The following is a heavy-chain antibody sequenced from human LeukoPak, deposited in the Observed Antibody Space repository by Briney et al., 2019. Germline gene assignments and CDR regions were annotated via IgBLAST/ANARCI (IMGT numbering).Heavy chain of an antibody. CDR1: GASVSSDY. CDR3: ARHPFQYPFDH. J-gene: IGHJ5*02. CDR2: IYHSGHT. V-gene: IGHV4-59*08. D-gene: IGHD2/OR15-2a*01. Sequence: PSETLSLTCTVSGASVSSDYWSWIRQSPGKGLEWIGYIYHSGHTMSNPSLKSRVSLSLDTSNNQFSLKMSSVTAADTAVYYCARHPFQYPFDHWGQGTVVSVSS.